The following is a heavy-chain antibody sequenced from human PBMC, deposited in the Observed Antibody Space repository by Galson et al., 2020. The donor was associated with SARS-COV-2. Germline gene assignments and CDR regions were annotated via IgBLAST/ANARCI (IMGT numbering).Heavy chain of an antibody. V-gene: IGHV1-58*02. CDR3: AAVARSYYDSSGYYIDY. CDR1: GFTFTRSA. J-gene: IGHJ4*02. Sequence: SVKVSCKASGFTFTRSAMQWVRQARGQRLEWMGWIVVASGNTDYAQKFQERVTITRDLSTSTAYMELSSLRSEDTAVYYCAAVARSYYDSSGYYIDYWGQGTLVTVS. D-gene: IGHD3-22*01. CDR2: IVVASGNT.